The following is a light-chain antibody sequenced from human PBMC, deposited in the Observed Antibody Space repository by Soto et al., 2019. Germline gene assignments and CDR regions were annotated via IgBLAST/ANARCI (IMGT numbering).Light chain of an antibody. V-gene: IGLV5-45*03. Sequence: QLVLTQPSSLSASPGASASLTCTLRSDINVGSYRIFWYRQKPGSPPQYVLTYKSDSDKQQGSGVSSRFSGSKDASANAGILLISELQSEDEADYYCMIWHSGAYVFGAGTKLTVL. CDR2: YKSDSDK. J-gene: IGLJ1*01. CDR1: SDINVGSYR. CDR3: MIWHSGAYV.